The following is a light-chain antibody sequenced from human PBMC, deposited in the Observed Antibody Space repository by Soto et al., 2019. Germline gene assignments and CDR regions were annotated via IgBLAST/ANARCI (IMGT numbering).Light chain of an antibody. CDR1: KSDIGVYDF. V-gene: IGLV2-8*01. CDR3: KSYAGSNTYV. J-gene: IGLJ1*01. CDR2: EVV. Sequence: QSVLTQPPSASGSPGQSGTISCTGTKSDIGVYDFVSWYQHHPGKAPRLIIYEVVQRPSGVPDRFSGSKSGNTASLTVSGLQAADEADYFCKSYAGSNTYVFGSGTKVT.